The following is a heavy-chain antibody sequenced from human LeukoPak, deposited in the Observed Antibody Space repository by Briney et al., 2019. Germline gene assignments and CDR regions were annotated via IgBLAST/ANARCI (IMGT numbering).Heavy chain of an antibody. CDR3: AKDTAVQFLEPAF. CDR1: GFTFNTFG. Sequence: GGSLRLSCAASGFTFNTFGMHWVRQAPGQGLEWVAAIWFDGSVRHYSDAVKGRFTISRDNSLNTLYLQMNSLRVEDTAIYYCAKDTAVQFLEPAFWGQGTLVTVSS. J-gene: IGHJ4*02. V-gene: IGHV3-33*06. CDR2: IWFDGSVR. D-gene: IGHD3-3*01.